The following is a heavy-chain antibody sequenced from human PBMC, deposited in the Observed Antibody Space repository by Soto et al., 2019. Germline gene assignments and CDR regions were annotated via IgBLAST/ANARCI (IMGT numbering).Heavy chain of an antibody. D-gene: IGHD3-9*01. J-gene: IGHJ4*02. Sequence: EVQLVESGGGLVQPGGSLRLSCAASGFTFSSYSMNWVRQAPGKGLEWVSYISSSSSTIYYADSVKGRFTISRDNAKNSLYLQMNSLRAEDTAVYYCASTRRYFDWLFDYWGQGTLVTVSS. CDR2: ISSSSSTI. CDR1: GFTFSSYS. CDR3: ASTRRYFDWLFDY. V-gene: IGHV3-48*01.